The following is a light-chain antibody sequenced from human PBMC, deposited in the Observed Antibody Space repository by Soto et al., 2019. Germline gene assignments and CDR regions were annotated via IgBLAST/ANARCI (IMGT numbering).Light chain of an antibody. CDR2: AAS. J-gene: IGKJ5*01. Sequence: EIVLKQSPATLSLSPGERATLSCRASQSVSNFLAWYQQKPGQAPRLLIYAASNRATGIPARFSGSGSGTDFTLTISSLEPEDFAVYYCQQRSNWPPEITFGQGTRLEIK. V-gene: IGKV3-11*01. CDR1: QSVSNF. CDR3: QQRSNWPPEIT.